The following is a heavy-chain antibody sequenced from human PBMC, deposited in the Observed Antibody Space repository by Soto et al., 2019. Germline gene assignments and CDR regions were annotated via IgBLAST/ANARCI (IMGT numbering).Heavy chain of an antibody. CDR1: GYTFSSYA. J-gene: IGHJ4*02. D-gene: IGHD7-27*01. CDR2: INAGYGNT. CDR3: ARDTGDGTFDY. Sequence: ASVKVSCKASGYTFSSYAMHWVRQAPGQRLEWMGWINAGYGNTKSSQKFQDRVTISRDTSASTAYMELTSLRSEDTAVYYCARDTGDGTFDYWGQGTLVTVSS. V-gene: IGHV1-3*01.